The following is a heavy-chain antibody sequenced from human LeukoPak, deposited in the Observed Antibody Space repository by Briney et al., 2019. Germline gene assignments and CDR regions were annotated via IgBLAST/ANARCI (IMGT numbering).Heavy chain of an antibody. CDR1: GFSFSSYW. V-gene: IGHV3-74*01. D-gene: IGHD2-15*01. J-gene: IGHJ4*02. Sequence: GESLKTSSAASGFSFSSYWMHWVRQAPGKGLVWVSSISSDGSTTDYADSVKGRFTISRDNAKNTVYLQMNSLRAEDTAVYYCASRYCSGGICAGDYWGQGTLVTVSS. CDR3: ASRYCSGGICAGDY. CDR2: ISSDGSTT.